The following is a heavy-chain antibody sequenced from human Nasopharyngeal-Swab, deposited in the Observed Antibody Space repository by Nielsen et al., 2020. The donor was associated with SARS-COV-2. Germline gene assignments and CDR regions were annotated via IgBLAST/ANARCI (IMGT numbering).Heavy chain of an antibody. CDR3: VKEQVRGDCFDY. CDR2: ISSNGGST. CDR1: GFTFSSYA. J-gene: IGHJ4*02. D-gene: IGHD2-21*01. Sequence: GESLKISCSASGFTFSSYAMHWVRQAPGKGLEYVSAISSNGGSTYYADSVKGRFTISGDNSKNTLYLQMSRLRAEDTAVYYCVKEQVRGDCFDYWGQGTLVTVSS. V-gene: IGHV3-64D*06.